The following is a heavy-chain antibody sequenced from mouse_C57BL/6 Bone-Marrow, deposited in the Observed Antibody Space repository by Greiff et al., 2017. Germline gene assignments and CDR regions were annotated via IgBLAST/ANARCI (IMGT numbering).Heavy chain of an antibody. D-gene: IGHD2-2*01. CDR3: ATTMVYYYAMDY. Sequence: QVQLQQPGAELVMPGASVKLSCKASGYTFTSYWMHWVKQRPGQGLEWIGEIDPSDSYTNYNQKFQGKSPLTVDKSSSTAYMQLSSLTSEDSAVYYCATTMVYYYAMDYWGQGTSVTVSS. J-gene: IGHJ4*01. CDR2: IDPSDSYT. V-gene: IGHV1-69*01. CDR1: GYTFTSYW.